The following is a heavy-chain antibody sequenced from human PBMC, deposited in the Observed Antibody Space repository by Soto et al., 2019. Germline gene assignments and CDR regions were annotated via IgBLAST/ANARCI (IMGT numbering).Heavy chain of an antibody. J-gene: IGHJ5*02. Sequence: GASVKVSCKASGYTFTSYDINWVRQATGQGLEWMGWMNPNSGNTGYAQKFQGRVTMTRNTSISTAYMELSSLRSEDTAVYYCARGPFYYDILTGYATWFDPWGQGTLVPVSP. V-gene: IGHV1-8*01. D-gene: IGHD3-9*01. CDR3: ARGPFYYDILTGYATWFDP. CDR1: GYTFTSYD. CDR2: MNPNSGNT.